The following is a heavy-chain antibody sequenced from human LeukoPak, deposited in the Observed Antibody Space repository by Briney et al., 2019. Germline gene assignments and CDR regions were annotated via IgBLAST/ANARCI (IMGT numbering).Heavy chain of an antibody. CDR3: ARDPYDSSGHFDY. D-gene: IGHD3-22*01. CDR1: GGSISSSDSY. Sequence: SETLSLTCTVSGGSISSSDSYWAWVRQPPGKGLEWIGSICFSRTTYYNPSLKSRVTISVDTSKNQFSLKLSSVTAADTAVYYCARDPYDSSGHFDYWGQGTLVTVSS. J-gene: IGHJ4*02. CDR2: ICFSRTT. V-gene: IGHV4-39*07.